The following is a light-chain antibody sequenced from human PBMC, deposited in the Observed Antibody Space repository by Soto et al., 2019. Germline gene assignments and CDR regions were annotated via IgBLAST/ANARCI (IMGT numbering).Light chain of an antibody. J-gene: IGLJ2*01. CDR2: EVS. CDR3: SSYTSTKVL. V-gene: IGLV2-14*01. CDR1: SSDVGAYDF. Sequence: QSALTQPASVSGSPGQSVTISCTGTSSDVGAYDFVSWYQQHPGKAPKVMIYEVSDRPSGVSNRFSGSKSGNTASLTISGLQAEDEARYYCSSYTSTKVLFGGGTKLTVL.